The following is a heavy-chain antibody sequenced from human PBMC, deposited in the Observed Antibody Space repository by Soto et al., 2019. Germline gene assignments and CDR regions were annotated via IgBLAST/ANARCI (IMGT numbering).Heavy chain of an antibody. Sequence: QVQLVQSGAEVKKPGASVKVSCKASGYTFTSYYMHWVRQAPGQGLEWMGIINPSGGSTSYAQKFQGRVTLTRDTSTSTVYMELSSLRSEDTAVYYCARAQRVIGYCSGGSCYVGYWGQGTLVTVSS. CDR2: INPSGGST. CDR3: ARAQRVIGYCSGGSCYVGY. V-gene: IGHV1-46*03. J-gene: IGHJ4*02. CDR1: GYTFTSYY. D-gene: IGHD2-15*01.